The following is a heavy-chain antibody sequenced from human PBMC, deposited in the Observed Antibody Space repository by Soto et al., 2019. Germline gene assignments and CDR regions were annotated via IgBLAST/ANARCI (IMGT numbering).Heavy chain of an antibody. J-gene: IGHJ4*02. D-gene: IGHD3-22*01. V-gene: IGHV1-69*13. CDR2: IIPIFGTA. Sequence: ASVKVSCKASGGTFSSYAISWVRQAPGQGLEWMGGIIPIFGTANYAQKFQGRVTITADESTSTAYMELSSLRSEDTAVYYCAAEEHDSSGYYFSWEDYWGQGTLVTVSS. CDR1: GGTFSSYA. CDR3: AAEEHDSSGYYFSWEDY.